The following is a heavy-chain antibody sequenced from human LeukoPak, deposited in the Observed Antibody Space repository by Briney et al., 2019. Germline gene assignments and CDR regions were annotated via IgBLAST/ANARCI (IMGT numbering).Heavy chain of an antibody. CDR3: ARPDSSSDY. CDR2: TYPYDSDT. D-gene: IGHD3-22*01. V-gene: IGHV5-51*01. CDR1: GYSFTSYW. J-gene: IGHJ4*02. Sequence: GESLKISCKGYGYSFTSYWIGWVRQMPGKGLEWMGITYPYDSDTRYSPSFQGQVTISADKSINTAFLQWSSLKASDSAMYYCARPDSSSDYWGQGTLVTVSS.